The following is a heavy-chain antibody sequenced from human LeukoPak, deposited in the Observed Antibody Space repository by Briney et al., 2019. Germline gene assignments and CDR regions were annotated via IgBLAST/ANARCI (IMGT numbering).Heavy chain of an antibody. J-gene: IGHJ4*02. D-gene: IGHD2-2*01. CDR1: GFTFSSYA. CDR3: AKGGDYCSSTSCPLYFDY. V-gene: IGHV3-23*01. CDR2: ISGSGGST. Sequence: GGSLRLSCAASGFTFSSYAMSWVRQAPGKGLEWVSAISGSGGSTYYADSVKGRFTISRDNSKNTLYLQMNSLRAEDTAVYYCAKGGDYCSSTSCPLYFDYWRQGTLVTVSS.